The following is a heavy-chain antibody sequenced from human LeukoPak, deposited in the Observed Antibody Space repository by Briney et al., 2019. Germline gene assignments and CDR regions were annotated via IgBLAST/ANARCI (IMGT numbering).Heavy chain of an antibody. CDR2: ISWNSGSI. J-gene: IGHJ4*02. CDR3: AKDMRRGIAVAGLDY. Sequence: PGRSPRLSCAASGFTFDDYAMHWVRQAPGKGLEWVSGISWNSGSIGYADSVKGRFTISRDNAKNSLYLQMNSLRAEDTALYYCAKDMRRGIAVAGLDYWGQGTLVTVSS. V-gene: IGHV3-9*01. D-gene: IGHD6-19*01. CDR1: GFTFDDYA.